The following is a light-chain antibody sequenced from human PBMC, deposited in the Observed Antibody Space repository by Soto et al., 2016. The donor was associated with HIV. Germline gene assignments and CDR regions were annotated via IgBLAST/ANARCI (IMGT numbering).Light chain of an antibody. V-gene: IGKV1-5*03. J-gene: IGKJ1*01. CDR2: KAS. Sequence: DIRMTQSSSTLSASLGDRVTITCRASQSINKWLAWYQQKPGKAPNLLIYKASTSQSGVPSTFSGSGSGTEFTLIISSLQPDDFATYYCQQYNSYSWTFGQGTKVEIK. CDR3: QQYNSYSWT. CDR1: QSINKW.